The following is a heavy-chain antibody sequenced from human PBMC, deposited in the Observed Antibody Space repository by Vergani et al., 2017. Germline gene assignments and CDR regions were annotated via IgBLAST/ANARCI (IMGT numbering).Heavy chain of an antibody. CDR3: AKDQGGDSYYFDY. CDR1: GYTFTSYA. J-gene: IGHJ4*02. V-gene: IGHV1-3*04. Sequence: QVPLVQSGAAVKKPGASVKVSCKASGYTFTSYAMHWVRQAPGQRLEWMGWINTGNGNTKYSQKFQGRVTITRDTSASTAYMELSSLRSEDTAVYYCAKDQGGDSYYFDYWGQGTLVTVSS. D-gene: IGHD2-21*02. CDR2: INTGNGNT.